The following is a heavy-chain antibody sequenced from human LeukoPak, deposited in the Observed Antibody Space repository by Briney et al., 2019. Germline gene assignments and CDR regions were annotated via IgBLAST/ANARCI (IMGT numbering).Heavy chain of an antibody. CDR3: ARAMGSSSWSVPYWYFDL. CDR2: IYYSGST. J-gene: IGHJ2*01. CDR1: GSSISSHY. V-gene: IGHV4-59*11. Sequence: SETLSLTCTVSGSSISSHYWSWIRQPPGKGLEWIGYIYYSGSTNYNPSLKSRVTISVDTSKNQFSLKLSSVTAADTAVYYCARAMGSSSWSVPYWYFDLWGRGTLVTVSS. D-gene: IGHD6-13*01.